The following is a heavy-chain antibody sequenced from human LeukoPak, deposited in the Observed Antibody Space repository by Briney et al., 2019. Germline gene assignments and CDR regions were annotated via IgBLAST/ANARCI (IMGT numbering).Heavy chain of an antibody. CDR1: GFTFSGSA. D-gene: IGHD1-26*01. J-gene: IGHJ4*02. V-gene: IGHV3-73*01. Sequence: GGSLRLSCAASGFTFSGSAMHWVRQASRKGLEWVGRIRSKANSYATAYAASVKGRFTISRDDSKNTAYLQMNSLKTEDTAVYYCTRRGSYGTAGPAQPMVDYWGQGTLVTVSS. CDR2: IRSKANSYAT. CDR3: TRRGSYGTAGPAQPMVDY.